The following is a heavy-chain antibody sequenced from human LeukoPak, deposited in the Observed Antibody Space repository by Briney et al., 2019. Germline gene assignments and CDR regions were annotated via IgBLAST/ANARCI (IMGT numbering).Heavy chain of an antibody. V-gene: IGHV1-69*13. Sequence: SVKVSCKASGGTFSSYAISWVRQAPGQGLEWMGGIIPIFGTANYAQKFQGRVTITADESTSTAYMELSSLRSEDTAVYYCARDCGASSGWPYYYYGMDVWGQGTTVTVSS. J-gene: IGHJ6*02. CDR2: IIPIFGTA. CDR1: GGTFSSYA. CDR3: ARDCGASSGWPYYYYGMDV. D-gene: IGHD6-19*01.